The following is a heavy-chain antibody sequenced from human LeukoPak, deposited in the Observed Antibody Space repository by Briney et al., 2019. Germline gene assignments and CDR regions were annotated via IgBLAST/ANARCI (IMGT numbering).Heavy chain of an antibody. Sequence: SVKVSCKAFGGTFSSYAITWVRQAPGQGLEWMGRIIPIFDTANYAQNFQGRVTITTDESTSTAYMELSSLRSEDTAVYYCARGDGYGYNWSDSWGQGTLVTVSS. CDR3: ARGDGYGYNWSDS. CDR2: IIPIFDTA. D-gene: IGHD5-24*01. CDR1: GGTFSSYA. J-gene: IGHJ5*01. V-gene: IGHV1-69*05.